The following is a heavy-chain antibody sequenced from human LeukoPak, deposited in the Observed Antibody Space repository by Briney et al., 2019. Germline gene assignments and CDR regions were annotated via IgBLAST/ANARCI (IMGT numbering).Heavy chain of an antibody. J-gene: IGHJ5*01. CDR3: AKEASSGYWSWFDY. D-gene: IGHD3-22*01. V-gene: IGHV3-9*01. Sequence: GRSLRLSCAASGFTFDDYAMHWVRQAPGEGLEWVSGISWNSGSIGYADSVKGRFTISRDNAKNSLYLQMNSLRAEDTALYYCAKEASSGYWSWFDYWGQGTLVTVSS. CDR1: GFTFDDYA. CDR2: ISWNSGSI.